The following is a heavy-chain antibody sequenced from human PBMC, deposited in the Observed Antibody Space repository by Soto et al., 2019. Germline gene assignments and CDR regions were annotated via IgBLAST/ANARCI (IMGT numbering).Heavy chain of an antibody. CDR3: AREGSYSAYNFAHGIQLWSFDF. V-gene: IGHV4-4*07. CDR1: GGSLSSFY. Sequence: PSETLSLTCTASGGSLSSFYWSWVRQPAGKGLEWIGRIFSSGSTSFNPSLESRVAMSVDTSKNHCSLTLSSVTAADMAVYYCAREGSYSAYNFAHGIQLWSFDFWGQGALVTVSS. CDR2: IFSSGST. D-gene: IGHD5-12*01. J-gene: IGHJ4*02.